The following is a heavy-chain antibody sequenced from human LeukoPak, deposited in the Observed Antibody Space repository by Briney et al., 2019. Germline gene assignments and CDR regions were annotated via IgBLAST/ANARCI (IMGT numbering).Heavy chain of an antibody. V-gene: IGHV3-23*01. CDR1: GFTFSSYA. CDR3: ARDRMGAIMYFDV. D-gene: IGHD3-10*01. CDR2: ITGSGGRT. J-gene: IGHJ2*01. Sequence: GGSLRLSCAASGFTFSSYAMSWVRQAPGKGLEWVSAITGSGGRTYYADSVKGRFTISRDNSRDRLYLETNSLRAEDTAVYYCARDRMGAIMYFDVWGRGTLVTVSS.